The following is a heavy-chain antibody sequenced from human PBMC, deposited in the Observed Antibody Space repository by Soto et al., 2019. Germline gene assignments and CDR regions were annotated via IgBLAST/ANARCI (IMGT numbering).Heavy chain of an antibody. CDR2: INPNTGAT. CDR3: AREFAVKTLLNSGSLHFDN. J-gene: IGHJ4*02. V-gene: IGHV1-2*02. D-gene: IGHD1-26*01. CDR1: GYTFIDYY. Sequence: QVQLVQSGAEVKKPGASVKVSCMDSGYTFIDYYIHWVRQAPGQGLEWMGWINPNTGATKNLYDFQGRVTMTRATSITTDYMDLTRLTSADTAVYYCAREFAVKTLLNSGSLHFDNWGQGTLVTVSS.